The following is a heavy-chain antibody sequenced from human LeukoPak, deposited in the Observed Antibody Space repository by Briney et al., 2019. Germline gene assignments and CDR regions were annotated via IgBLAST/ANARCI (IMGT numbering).Heavy chain of an antibody. J-gene: IGHJ4*02. CDR2: IYHSGST. V-gene: IGHV4-4*02. CDR1: GGSISSSNW. CDR3: ARGRRQDY. Sequence: PSETLSLTCAVSGGSISSSNWWSWVRQPPGKGLEWIGEIYHSGSTYYNPSLKSRVTISVDTSKNQFSLKLSSVTAADTAVYYCARGRRQDYWGQGTLVTVSS.